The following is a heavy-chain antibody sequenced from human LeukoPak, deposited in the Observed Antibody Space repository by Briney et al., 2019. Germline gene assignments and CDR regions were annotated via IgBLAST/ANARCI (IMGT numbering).Heavy chain of an antibody. CDR1: GFSFNSYA. V-gene: IGHV3-23*01. J-gene: IGHJ4*02. CDR3: AKRVGATGFDY. CDR2: VSGGGDTT. D-gene: IGHD1-26*01. Sequence: PGGSLRLSCAASGFSFNSYAMTWVRQAPGKGLEWVSVVSGGGDTTYYAGSVKGRFTISRDNSKNTLYLQMNSLRAEDTAVYYCAKRVGATGFDYWGQGTLVTVSS.